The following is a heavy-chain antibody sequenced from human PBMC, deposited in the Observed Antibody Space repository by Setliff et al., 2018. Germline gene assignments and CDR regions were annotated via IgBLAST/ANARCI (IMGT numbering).Heavy chain of an antibody. CDR3: ARQAGLRGYYGSNSLYYFDF. D-gene: IGHD3-10*01. Sequence: SETLSLTCTVSNGSISISDSYWGWIRQSPGKGLEWIGSIYYTGSTSYKQSLEGRVTISVDTSKNQFSLRLSSVTAADTAVYYCARQAGLRGYYGSNSLYYFDFWGQGTLVTVLL. CDR1: NGSISISDSY. CDR2: IYYTGST. V-gene: IGHV4-39*01. J-gene: IGHJ4*02.